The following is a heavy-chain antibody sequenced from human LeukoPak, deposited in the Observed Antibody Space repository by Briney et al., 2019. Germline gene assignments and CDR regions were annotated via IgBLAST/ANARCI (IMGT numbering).Heavy chain of an antibody. CDR1: GGSVSSGSYY. CDR2: IYYTGST. V-gene: IGHV4-61*01. J-gene: IGHJ3*02. Sequence: SETLSLTCTVSGGSVSSGSYYWSWIRQPPGKGLEWIGYIYYTGSTNYNPSFKSRVTISVDTSKNQFSLKLSSVTAADTAVYYCARELGRAFDIWGQGTMVTVSS. D-gene: IGHD7-27*01. CDR3: ARELGRAFDI.